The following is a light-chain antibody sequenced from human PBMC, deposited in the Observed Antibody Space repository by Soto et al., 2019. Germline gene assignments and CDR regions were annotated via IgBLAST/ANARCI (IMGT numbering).Light chain of an antibody. CDR3: KQNNKWPAGT. Sequence: EVVLTQSPATVSVSPGEGVTLSCRASQTISNDLPWYQQKPGQATRLLIYGASTRATGVPARFSGGGTWTEFTLTIRRLQSEDFAFYDCKQNNKWPAGTFRGGTKVDIK. J-gene: IGKJ4*01. V-gene: IGKV3-15*01. CDR1: QTISND. CDR2: GAS.